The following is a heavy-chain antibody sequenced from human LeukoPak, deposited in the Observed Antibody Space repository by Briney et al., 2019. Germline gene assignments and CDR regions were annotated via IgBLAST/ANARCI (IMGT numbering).Heavy chain of an antibody. V-gene: IGHV3-15*01. J-gene: IGHJ3*02. CDR1: GFTFSNAW. D-gene: IGHD2-2*01. CDR3: RSDMYQLLLWHDAFDI. CDR2: IKSKTDGGTT. Sequence: GGSLRLSCAASGFTFSNAWMSWVRQAPGKGLEWVGRIKSKTDGGTTDYAAPVKGRFTISRDDSKNTLYLQMNSLKTEDTAVYYCRSDMYQLLLWHDAFDIWGQGTMVTVSS.